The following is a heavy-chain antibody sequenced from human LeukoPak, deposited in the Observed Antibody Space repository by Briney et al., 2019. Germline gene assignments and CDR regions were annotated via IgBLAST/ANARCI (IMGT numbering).Heavy chain of an antibody. CDR3: ASYSGYHYVCDY. CDR1: GGTFSSYA. D-gene: IGHD5-12*01. V-gene: IGHV1-69*05. Sequence: ASVKVSCKASGGTFSSYAISWVRQAPGQGLEWMGRIIPIFGTANYAQKFQGRVTITTDESTSTAYMELSSLRSEDTAVYYCASYSGYHYVCDYWGQGTLVTVSS. CDR2: IIPIFGTA. J-gene: IGHJ4*02.